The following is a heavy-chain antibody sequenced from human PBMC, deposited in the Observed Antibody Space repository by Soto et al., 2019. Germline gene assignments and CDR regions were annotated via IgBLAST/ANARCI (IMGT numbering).Heavy chain of an antibody. CDR2: INHSGST. V-gene: IGHV4-34*01. Sequence: SETLSLTCAVYGGSFSGYYWSWIRQPPGKGLEWIGEINHSGSTNYNPALKSRVTISVDTSKNKLSVKLSSLTWCDTAVYDWSSGGGDLGVAPPAPFDDWGKGTLVTVSS. J-gene: IGHJ4*02. CDR3: SSGGGDLGVAPPAPFDD. CDR1: GGSFSGYY. D-gene: IGHD2-2*01.